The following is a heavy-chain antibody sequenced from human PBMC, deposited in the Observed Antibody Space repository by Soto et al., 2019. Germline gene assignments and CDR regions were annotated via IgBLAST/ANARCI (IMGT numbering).Heavy chain of an antibody. D-gene: IGHD3-10*01. CDR1: RVAFSSYG. CDR2: IWYDGSNK. CDR3: ARGPMVRGVMLGMDV. J-gene: IGHJ6*02. Sequence: ALRLSCAGSRVAFSSYGRHWVRHAPEKGVEWVAVIWYDGSNKYYADSVKGRFTISRDNSKNTLYLQMNSLRAGDTAVYYCARGPMVRGVMLGMDVWGEGTTVTVSS. V-gene: IGHV3-33*01.